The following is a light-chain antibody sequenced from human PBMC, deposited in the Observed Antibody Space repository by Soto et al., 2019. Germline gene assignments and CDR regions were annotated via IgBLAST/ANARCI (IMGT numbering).Light chain of an antibody. CDR3: QQYGSSPPIT. CDR2: GAS. Sequence: EIVLTQSPGTLSLSPGERATLSCRASQSVSSSYLAWYQQKPGQAPRLLIYGASSRATGIPDRFSGSGSGTDFTLTICLLEPEDFAVYYCQQYGSSPPITFGQGTRLEIK. J-gene: IGKJ5*01. CDR1: QSVSSSY. V-gene: IGKV3-20*01.